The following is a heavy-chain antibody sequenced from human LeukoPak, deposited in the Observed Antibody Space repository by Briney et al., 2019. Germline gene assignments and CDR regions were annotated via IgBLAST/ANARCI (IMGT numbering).Heavy chain of an antibody. J-gene: IGHJ6*02. CDR3: VRDYIAVAGSEYFGLDV. CDR1: GFTLSTYW. CDR2: IRQDGNAK. Sequence: PGGSLRLSCAASGFTLSTYWMTWVRQAPGKGLECVANIRQDGNAKYYVDSVKGRFTISRDNAKNSLYLQMNSLRLEDAAVYYCVRDYIAVAGSEYFGLDVWGQGTTVTVSS. V-gene: IGHV3-7*04. D-gene: IGHD6-19*01.